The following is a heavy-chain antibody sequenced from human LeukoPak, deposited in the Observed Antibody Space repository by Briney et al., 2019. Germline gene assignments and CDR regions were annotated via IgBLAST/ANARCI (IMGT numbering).Heavy chain of an antibody. D-gene: IGHD3-22*01. J-gene: IGHJ4*02. CDR2: ISSSSSTI. V-gene: IGHV3-48*01. CDR1: GFTFSSYS. CDR3: ARGGSGYLVDY. Sequence: PGGSLRLSCAASGFTFSSYSMNWVRQAPEKGLEWVSYISSSSSTIYYADSVKGRFTISRDNAKNSLYLQMNSLRAEDTAVYYCARGGSGYLVDYWGQGTLVTVSS.